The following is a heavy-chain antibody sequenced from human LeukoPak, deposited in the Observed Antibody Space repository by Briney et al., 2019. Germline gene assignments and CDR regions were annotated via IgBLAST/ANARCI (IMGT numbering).Heavy chain of an antibody. CDR2: INPNSGGT. Sequence: ASVKVSCKASGYTFTGYYMHWVRQAPGQGFEWMGWINPNSGGTNYAQKFQGRVTMTRDTSISTAYMELSRLRSDDTAVYYCARGLGYCSSTSCYSYWFDPWGQGTLVTVSS. CDR1: GYTFTGYY. D-gene: IGHD2-2*02. CDR3: ARGLGYCSSTSCYSYWFDP. V-gene: IGHV1-2*02. J-gene: IGHJ5*02.